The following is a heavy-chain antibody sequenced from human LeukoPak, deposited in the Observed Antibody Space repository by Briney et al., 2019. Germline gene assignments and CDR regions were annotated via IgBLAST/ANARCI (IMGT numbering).Heavy chain of an antibody. Sequence: SETLSLTCAVYGGSFSGYYWSWIRQPPGKGLEWIGEINHSGSTNYNPSLKSRVTISVDTSKNQFSLKLSSVTAADTAVYYCARRSYSSGWYGYWGQGTLVTASS. V-gene: IGHV4-34*01. CDR3: ARRSYSSGWYGY. D-gene: IGHD6-19*01. J-gene: IGHJ4*02. CDR1: GGSFSGYY. CDR2: INHSGST.